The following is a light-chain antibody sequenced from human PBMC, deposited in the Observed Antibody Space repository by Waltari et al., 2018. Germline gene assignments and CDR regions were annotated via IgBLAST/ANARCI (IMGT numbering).Light chain of an antibody. CDR3: QQRYNTPFT. Sequence: DIQMTQSPSSLSASVGDRVTITCRASQSISSYFNWYQQKPGKAPKLLLYAASSLQSGVPSSFSGSGSGTDFILTSSSLQPEDFSTYYCQQRYNTPFTFGPGTKVDIK. CDR1: QSISSY. J-gene: IGKJ3*01. V-gene: IGKV1-39*01. CDR2: AAS.